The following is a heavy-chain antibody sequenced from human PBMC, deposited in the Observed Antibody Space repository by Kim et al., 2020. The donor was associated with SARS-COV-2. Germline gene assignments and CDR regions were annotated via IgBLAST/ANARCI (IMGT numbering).Heavy chain of an antibody. J-gene: IGHJ4*02. V-gene: IGHV3-23*01. CDR3: AKEMELGLSTMDY. D-gene: IGHD3-10*01. Sequence: GGSLRLSCAASGFAFSDYPMSWVSQAPGKVLEWVSAISDNGGHTYYTASVRGRLTISRDNSKNTLFLQLSSLTVADTAVYYCAKEMELGLSTMDYWGQG. CDR1: GFAFSDYP. CDR2: ISDNGGHT.